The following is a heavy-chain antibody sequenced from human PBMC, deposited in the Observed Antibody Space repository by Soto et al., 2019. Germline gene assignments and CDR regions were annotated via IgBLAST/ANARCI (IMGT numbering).Heavy chain of an antibody. J-gene: IGHJ3*02. Sequence: GGSLRLSCAASGFTFSSYSMNWVRQAPGKGLEWVSSISSSSSYIYYADSVRGRFTISRDNAKNSLYLQMNSLRAEDTAVYYCARDRPVVASNAFDIWGQGTMVTVSS. CDR1: GFTFSSYS. V-gene: IGHV3-21*01. CDR3: ARDRPVVASNAFDI. D-gene: IGHD2-15*01. CDR2: ISSSSSYI.